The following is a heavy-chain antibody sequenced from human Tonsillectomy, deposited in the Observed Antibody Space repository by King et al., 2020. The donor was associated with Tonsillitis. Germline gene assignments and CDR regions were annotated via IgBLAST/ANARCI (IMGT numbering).Heavy chain of an antibody. CDR2: IYSGGST. V-gene: IGHV3-53*01. D-gene: IGHD3/OR15-3a*01. Sequence: VQLVESGGGLIQPGGSLRLSCAASGFAVSSTFMTWVRQAPGKGLEWVSIIYSGGSTYYADSVRGRFTISRDSSKNTLDLQMNSLRAEDTALYCCARGGLNDAFDIWGQGTMVTVSS. CDR1: GFAVSSTF. CDR3: ARGGLNDAFDI. J-gene: IGHJ3*02.